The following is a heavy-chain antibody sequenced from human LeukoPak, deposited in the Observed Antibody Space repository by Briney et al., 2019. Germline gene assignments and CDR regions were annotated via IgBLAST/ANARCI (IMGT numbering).Heavy chain of an antibody. D-gene: IGHD6-13*01. CDR2: INPNSGGT. CDR3: ARVDPGYSSSWQHFDY. V-gene: IGHV1-2*02. Sequence: GASVKVSCKASGYTFTGYYIHWVRQAPGQGLEWMGWINPNSGGTNYAQKFQGRVTMTRDTSISTAYMELSRLTSDDTAVYYCARVDPGYSSSWQHFDYWGQGILVTVSP. CDR1: GYTFTGYY. J-gene: IGHJ4*02.